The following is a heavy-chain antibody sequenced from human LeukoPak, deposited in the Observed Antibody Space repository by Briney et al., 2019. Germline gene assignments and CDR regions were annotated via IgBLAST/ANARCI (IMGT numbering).Heavy chain of an antibody. J-gene: IGHJ6*03. D-gene: IGHD3-10*01. CDR3: AKEVLWFGELPYYMDV. Sequence: GGSLRLSCSASGFTFSSFEMSWVRQAPGKGLEWVSAISGSGGSTYYADSVKGRFTISRDNSKNTLYLQMNSLRAEDTAVYYCAKEVLWFGELPYYMDVWGKGTTVTISS. V-gene: IGHV3-23*01. CDR1: GFTFSSFE. CDR2: ISGSGGST.